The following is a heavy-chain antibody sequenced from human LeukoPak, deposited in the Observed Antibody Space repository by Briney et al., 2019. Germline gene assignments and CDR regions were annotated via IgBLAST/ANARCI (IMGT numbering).Heavy chain of an antibody. J-gene: IGHJ3*02. CDR2: ISAYNGNT. Sequence: GASVKVSCKASGHTFTSYGISWVRQAPGQGLEWMGWISAYNGNTNYAQKLQGRVTMTTDTSTSTAYMELRSLRSDDTAVYYCARGYYRSQTKRDAFDIWGQGTMVTVSS. D-gene: IGHD1-14*01. V-gene: IGHV1-18*01. CDR3: ARGYYRSQTKRDAFDI. CDR1: GHTFTSYG.